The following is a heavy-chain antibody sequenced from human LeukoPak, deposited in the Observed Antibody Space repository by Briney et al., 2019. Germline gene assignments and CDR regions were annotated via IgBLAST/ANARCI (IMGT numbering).Heavy chain of an antibody. CDR2: ISSSSSYI. CDR1: GFTFSSYS. CDR3: ARVRGNTRRGAFDI. Sequence: PGGSLRLSCAASGFTFSSYSMNWVRQAPGKGLEWVSSISSSSSYIYYADSVKGRFTISRDNAKNSLYLQMNSLRAEDTAVYYCARVRGNTRRGAFDIWGQGTLVTVSS. V-gene: IGHV3-21*01. J-gene: IGHJ4*02. D-gene: IGHD3-9*01.